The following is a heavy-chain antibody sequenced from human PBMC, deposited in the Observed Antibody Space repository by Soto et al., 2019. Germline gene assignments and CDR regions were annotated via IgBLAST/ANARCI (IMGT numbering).Heavy chain of an antibody. CDR1: GYTFTSYG. J-gene: IGHJ4*02. CDR2: ISAHNGNT. V-gene: IGHV1-18*01. Sequence: QVHLVQSGAEVKKPGASVKVSCKGSGYTFTSYGITWVRQAPGQGLEWMGWISAHNGNTDYAQKLQGRATVTRDTSTSTAYMELRSLRSDDTAVYYCARGRYGDYWGQGALVTVSS. CDR3: ARGRYGDY. D-gene: IGHD1-1*01.